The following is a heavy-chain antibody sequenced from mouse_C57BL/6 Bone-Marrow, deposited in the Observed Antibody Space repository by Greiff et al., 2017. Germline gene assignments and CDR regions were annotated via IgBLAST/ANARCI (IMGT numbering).Heavy chain of an antibody. V-gene: IGHV5-17*03. D-gene: IGHD2-3*01. CDR1: GFTFSDYG. CDR3: ARRGNDGYSTYAMDY. CDR2: ISSGSSTI. Sequence: EVKVEESGGGLVKPGGSLKLSCAASGFTFSDYGMHWVRQAPEKGLEWVAYISSGSSTIYYADTVKGRYTITRDTAKNTLFLQMTSLKSEDTAMYYCARRGNDGYSTYAMDYWGQGTSVTVSS. J-gene: IGHJ4*01.